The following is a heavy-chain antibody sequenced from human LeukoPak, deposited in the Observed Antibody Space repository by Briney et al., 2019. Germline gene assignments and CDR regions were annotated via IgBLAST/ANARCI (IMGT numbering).Heavy chain of an antibody. CDR1: GYTFTGYY. CDR2: INPNSGGT. Sequence: ASVKVSCKASGYTFTGYYMHWVRQAPGQGLEWMGWINPNSGGTNYAQKFQGWVTMTRDTSISTAYMELSRLRSDDTAVYYCARVHSASYYYGMDVWGQGTTVTVSS. V-gene: IGHV1-2*04. CDR3: ARVHSASYYYGMDV. J-gene: IGHJ6*02. D-gene: IGHD6-13*01.